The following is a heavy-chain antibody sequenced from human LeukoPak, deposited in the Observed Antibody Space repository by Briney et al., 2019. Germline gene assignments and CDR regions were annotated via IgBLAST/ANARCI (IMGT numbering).Heavy chain of an antibody. CDR2: IYHGGNT. D-gene: IGHD1-1*01. CDR1: GGSISSGGYS. Sequence: SETLSLTCAVSGGSISSGGYSWSWIRQPPGKGLEWIGYIYHGGNTYYNPSLKSRVTISVDTSKNQFSLKLNSMTAADTAVYYCARTTTKYNTYDYWGQGTLVTVSS. J-gene: IGHJ4*02. V-gene: IGHV4-30-2*02. CDR3: ARTTTKYNTYDY.